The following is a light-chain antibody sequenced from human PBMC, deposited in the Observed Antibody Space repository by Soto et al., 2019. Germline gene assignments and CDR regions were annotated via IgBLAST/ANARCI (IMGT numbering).Light chain of an antibody. CDR3: QSYDNSLSGLYV. CDR1: SSNIGAGYD. Sequence: QSVLTQPPSVSGAPGQRVTISCTGSSSNIGAGYDVHWYQQLPGTAPKLLIYDNSNRPSGVPDRFSGSKSGTSASLAITGLQAEDEADYYCQSYDNSLSGLYVFGTGTKLTVL. CDR2: DNS. J-gene: IGLJ1*01. V-gene: IGLV1-40*01.